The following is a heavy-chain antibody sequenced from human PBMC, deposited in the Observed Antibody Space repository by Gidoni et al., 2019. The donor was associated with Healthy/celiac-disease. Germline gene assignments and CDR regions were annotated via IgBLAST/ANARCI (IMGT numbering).Heavy chain of an antibody. D-gene: IGHD6-6*01. J-gene: IGHJ4*02. CDR1: GFTFSSYG. CDR3: AKGLLKYSSFPPVDY. V-gene: IGHV3-30*18. Sequence: QVQLVASGGGVVQPGRSLRLSCAASGFTFSSYGMHWVRQAPGKGLEWVAVISYDGSNKYYADSVKGRFTISRDNSKNTLYLQMNSLRAEDTAVYYCAKGLLKYSSFPPVDYWGQGTLVTVSS. CDR2: ISYDGSNK.